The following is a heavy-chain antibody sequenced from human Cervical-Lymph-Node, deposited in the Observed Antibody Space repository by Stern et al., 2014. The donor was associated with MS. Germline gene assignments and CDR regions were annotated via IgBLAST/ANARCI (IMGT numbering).Heavy chain of an antibody. CDR1: GFTFSDYN. J-gene: IGHJ4*02. V-gene: IGHV3-48*04. CDR3: ARAGYSDFDY. D-gene: IGHD2-21*01. CDR2: ISSSSSVT. Sequence: EVQLVESGGGLVQPGRSLRLSCAASGFTFSDYNMNWVRQAPGTGLEWVAYISSSSSVTYYPDSVKGRFTISRDNARNSLYRQMNSLRAEDTAVYYCARAGYSDFDYWGQGSLVTVSS.